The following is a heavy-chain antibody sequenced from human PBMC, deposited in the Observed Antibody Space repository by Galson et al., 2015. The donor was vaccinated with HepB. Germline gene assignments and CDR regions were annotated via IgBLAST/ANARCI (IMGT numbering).Heavy chain of an antibody. J-gene: IGHJ4*02. V-gene: IGHV3-11*06. Sequence: SLRLSCAASGFTFSDYYMSWIRQAPGKGLEWVSYISSSSSYTNYADSVKGRFTISRDNAKNSLYLQMNSLRAEDTAVYYCARDIPPLQDYGGNSGLDYWGQGTLVTVSS. CDR1: GFTFSDYY. CDR3: ARDIPPLQDYGGNSGLDY. CDR2: ISSSSSYT. D-gene: IGHD4-23*01.